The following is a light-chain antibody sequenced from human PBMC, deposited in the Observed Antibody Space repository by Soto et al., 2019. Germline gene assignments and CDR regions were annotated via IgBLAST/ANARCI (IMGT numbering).Light chain of an antibody. Sequence: DIQFTQSPSFLSSSVGDRVTVTCRASQGINSYLAWYQQKPGKAPKLLIYTASTLQSGVPSRFSGSGSGTEFTLTITSLQPEDFAAYYCQQLYTYPLTFGGGTKVDIK. V-gene: IGKV1-9*01. CDR3: QQLYTYPLT. CDR2: TAS. CDR1: QGINSY. J-gene: IGKJ4*01.